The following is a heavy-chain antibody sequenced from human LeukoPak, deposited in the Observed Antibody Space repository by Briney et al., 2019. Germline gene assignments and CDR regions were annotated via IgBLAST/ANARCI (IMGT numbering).Heavy chain of an antibody. Sequence: GGSLRLSCAASGFTVSSNYMSWVRQAPGKGLEWVSAISGSGGSTYYADSVKVRFTISRDNSKNTLYLQMNSLRAEDTAVYYCAKETHGELGDYWGQGTLLTVSS. CDR1: GFTVSSNY. D-gene: IGHD1-7*01. V-gene: IGHV3-23*01. J-gene: IGHJ4*02. CDR2: ISGSGGST. CDR3: AKETHGELGDY.